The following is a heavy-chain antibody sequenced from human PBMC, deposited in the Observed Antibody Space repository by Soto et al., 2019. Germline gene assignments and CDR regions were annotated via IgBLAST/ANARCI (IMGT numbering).Heavy chain of an antibody. CDR1: GYTFSNFW. CDR3: ARSHRSSPYFDY. V-gene: IGHV5-51*01. Sequence: GESLKISCQCSGYTFSNFWIAWVRQLPGKGLEWMGIIYPGDYETRYSPSFHGEVTISADRSIGTAYLQWSSLEASDSAFYFCARSHRSSPYFDYWGQGALVTVSS. D-gene: IGHD6-13*01. CDR2: IYPGDYET. J-gene: IGHJ4*02.